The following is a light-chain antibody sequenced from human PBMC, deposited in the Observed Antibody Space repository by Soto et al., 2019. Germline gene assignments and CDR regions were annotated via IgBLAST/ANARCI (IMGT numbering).Light chain of an antibody. V-gene: IGLV2-14*01. CDR2: DVS. CDR1: SSDVGGYNY. Sequence: QAVVTQPASVSGSPGQSITISCTGTSSDVGGYNYVSWYQQHPGKAPKLMIYDVSNRPSGVSNRFSGSKSGNTASLTISGPQAEDGADYYCRSYTTSSTYASGTGPKLPV. CDR3: RSYTTSSTYA. J-gene: IGLJ1*01.